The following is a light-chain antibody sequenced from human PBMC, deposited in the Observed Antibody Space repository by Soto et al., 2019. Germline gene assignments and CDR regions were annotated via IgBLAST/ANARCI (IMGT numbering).Light chain of an antibody. V-gene: IGLV2-14*01. J-gene: IGLJ2*01. CDR1: SSDVGGYNY. Sequence: QSALTQPASVSGSPGQSITISCTGTSSDVGGYNYVSWYQQHPGKAPKLMIYDVSNRPSGVSNRFSGSKSGNTASLTISGXXXXXXXXYYCSSYTSSSTLVVFGGGTKLTV. CDR2: DVS. CDR3: SSYTSSSTLVV.